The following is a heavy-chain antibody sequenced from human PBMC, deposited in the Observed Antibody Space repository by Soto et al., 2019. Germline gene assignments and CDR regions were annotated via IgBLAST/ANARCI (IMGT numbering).Heavy chain of an antibody. Sequence: GASVKVSCTASGDTFTSYGISWVRQAPGQGLEWMGWISAYNGNTNYAQKLQGRVTMTTDTSTSTAYMELRSLRSDDTAVCYCARDSSGWYGDYWGQGTLVTVSS. CDR3: ARDSSGWYGDY. V-gene: IGHV1-18*01. D-gene: IGHD6-19*01. CDR1: GDTFTSYG. CDR2: ISAYNGNT. J-gene: IGHJ4*02.